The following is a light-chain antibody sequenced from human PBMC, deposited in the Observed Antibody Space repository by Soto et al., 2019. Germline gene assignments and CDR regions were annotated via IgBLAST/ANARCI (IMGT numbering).Light chain of an antibody. CDR2: GAS. CDR3: QQYENSPIT. CDR1: QSITSSF. V-gene: IGKV3-20*01. Sequence: EIVLTQSPGILSLSPGERASLSCGASQSITSSFLAWYQQKPGQAPRLLIYGASSRATGIPDRFSGTGSETDFTLTINRLEPEDFVVYYCQQYENSPITFGQGTRLEIK. J-gene: IGKJ5*01.